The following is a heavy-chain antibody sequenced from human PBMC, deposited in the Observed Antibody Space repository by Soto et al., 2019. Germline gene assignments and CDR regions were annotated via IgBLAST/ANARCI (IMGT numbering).Heavy chain of an antibody. CDR3: ASGSSASAYIDY. CDR1: GGSVSSGSDY. V-gene: IGHV4-61*01. Sequence: SETLSLTCTVSGGSVSSGSDYWSWIRQPPGRGLEWIGYIYNSGSTDYNTSLKSRVTISVDTSKNQFSLKLTSVTAADTAVYYCASGSSASAYIDYWGQGTQVTVSS. D-gene: IGHD6-13*01. CDR2: IYNSGST. J-gene: IGHJ4*02.